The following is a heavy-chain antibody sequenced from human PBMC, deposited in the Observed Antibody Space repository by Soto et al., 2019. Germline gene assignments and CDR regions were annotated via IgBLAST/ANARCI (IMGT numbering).Heavy chain of an antibody. D-gene: IGHD2-15*01. CDR3: ARDLGGNKARDYYYGMDV. CDR2: ISYDGSNK. CDR1: GFTFSSYA. Sequence: LRLSCAASGFTFSSYAMSWVRQAPGKGLEWVSAISYDGSNKYYADSVKGRFTISRDNSKNTLYLQMNSLRAEDTAVYYCARDLGGNKARDYYYGMDVWGQGTTVTV. J-gene: IGHJ6*02. V-gene: IGHV3-30-3*01.